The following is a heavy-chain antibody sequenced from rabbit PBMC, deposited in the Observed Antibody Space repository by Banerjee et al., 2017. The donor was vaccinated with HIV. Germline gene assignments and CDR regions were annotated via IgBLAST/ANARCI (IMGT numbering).Heavy chain of an antibody. CDR1: GFSFSSSYY. J-gene: IGHJ4*01. CDR3: ARDLAGVIGWNFGL. CDR2: IDAGDNDDT. V-gene: IGHV1S45*01. D-gene: IGHD4-1*01. Sequence: QEQLVESGGGLVQPEGSLTLTCTASGFSFSSSYYMCWVRQAPGKGLEWIACIDAGDNDDTYYATWAKGRFTISKTSSTTVTLQVTSLTAADTATYFCARDLAGVIGWNFGLWGPGTLVTVS.